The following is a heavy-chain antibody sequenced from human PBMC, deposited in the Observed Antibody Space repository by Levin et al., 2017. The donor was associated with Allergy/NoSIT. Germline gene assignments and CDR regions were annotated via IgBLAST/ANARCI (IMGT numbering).Heavy chain of an antibody. Sequence: PGGSLRLSCAASGFTFSSYAMSWVRQAPGKGLEWVSAISGSGGSTYYADSVKGRFTISRDNSKNTLYLQMNSLRAEDTAVYYCAKCPGTYYYGFNWFDPWGQGTLVTVSS. V-gene: IGHV3-23*01. CDR3: AKCPGTYYYGFNWFDP. D-gene: IGHD3-10*01. J-gene: IGHJ5*02. CDR1: GFTFSSYA. CDR2: ISGSGGST.